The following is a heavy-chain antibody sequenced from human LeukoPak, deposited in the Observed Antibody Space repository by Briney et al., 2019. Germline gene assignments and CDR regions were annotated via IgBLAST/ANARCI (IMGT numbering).Heavy chain of an antibody. Sequence: ASVKVSCKASGGTFSSYAISWVRQAPGQGLEWMGGIIPIFGTANYAQKFQGRVTIPTDESTSTAYMELSSLRSEDTAVYYCARDKGPARYCSSTSCYAVFDYWGQGTLVTVSS. J-gene: IGHJ4*02. CDR1: GGTFSSYA. D-gene: IGHD2-2*01. CDR3: ARDKGPARYCSSTSCYAVFDY. CDR2: IIPIFGTA. V-gene: IGHV1-69*05.